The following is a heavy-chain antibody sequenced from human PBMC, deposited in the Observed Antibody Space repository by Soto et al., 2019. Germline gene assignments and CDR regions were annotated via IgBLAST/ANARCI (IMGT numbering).Heavy chain of an antibody. CDR1: GFTFSSYG. CDR3: ARDQGTIFDYYGMDV. Sequence: GGSLRLSCAASGFTFSSYGMHWVRQAPGKGLEWVAVIWYDGSNKYYADSVKGRFTISRDNSKNTLYLQMNSLRAEDTAVYYCARDQGTIFDYYGMDVWGQGTTVTVSS. CDR2: IWYDGSNK. J-gene: IGHJ6*02. V-gene: IGHV3-33*01. D-gene: IGHD3-3*01.